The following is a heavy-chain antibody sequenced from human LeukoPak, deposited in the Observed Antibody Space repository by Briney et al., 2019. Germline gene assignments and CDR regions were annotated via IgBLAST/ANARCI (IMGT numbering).Heavy chain of an antibody. CDR2: IYYSGST. D-gene: IGHD3-22*01. V-gene: IGHV4-31*01. CDR3: ARARYYYDSSADGWFDP. Sequence: PSETLSLTCTVSGGSISSGGYYWSWMRQHPGKGLEWIGYIYYSGSTYYDPSLKSLVTISVDTSKNQFSLKLSSVTAADTAVYYCARARYYYDSSADGWFDPWGQGTLVTVSS. CDR1: GGSISSGGYY. J-gene: IGHJ5*02.